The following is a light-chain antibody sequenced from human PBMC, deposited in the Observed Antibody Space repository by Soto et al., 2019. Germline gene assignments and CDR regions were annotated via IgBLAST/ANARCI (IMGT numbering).Light chain of an antibody. CDR1: QSVTTS. J-gene: IGKJ5*01. Sequence: DIQMTQSPSSLSASVQDSVTITCRASQSVTTSLNWYQQRPGKAPKLLIFGAFNLQSGVPSRFSGSGSGTEFTLTIRNVQPEDFATYYCQQSHSTPTYTFGQGTRLEIK. V-gene: IGKV1-39*01. CDR3: QQSHSTPTYT. CDR2: GAF.